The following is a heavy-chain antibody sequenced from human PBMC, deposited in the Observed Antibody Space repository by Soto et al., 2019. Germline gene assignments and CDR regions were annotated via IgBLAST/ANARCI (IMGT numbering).Heavy chain of an antibody. Sequence: SETLSLTCAVYGGSFSGYYWSWIRQPPGKGLEWIGEINHSGSTNYNPSLKSRVTISVDTSKNQFSLKLSSVTAADTAVYYCARDPVDDYGDYDPSWGGNALDIWGQGTMVTVSS. CDR2: INHSGST. D-gene: IGHD4-17*01. CDR3: ARDPVDDYGDYDPSWGGNALDI. CDR1: GGSFSGYY. J-gene: IGHJ3*02. V-gene: IGHV4-34*01.